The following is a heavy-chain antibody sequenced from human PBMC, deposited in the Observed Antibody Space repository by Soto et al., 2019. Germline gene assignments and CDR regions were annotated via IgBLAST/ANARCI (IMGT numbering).Heavy chain of an antibody. Sequence: QVQLQESGPGLVKPSQTLSLTCTVSGGSISSGGYYWSWLRQHPGKGLEWIGYIDYSGSTYYNPSLQSRVTISVDTSKNQFSLKLSSVTAADTAVYYCARVVPYSSGWYFDYWGQGTLVTVSS. V-gene: IGHV4-31*03. D-gene: IGHD6-19*01. CDR3: ARVVPYSSGWYFDY. J-gene: IGHJ4*02. CDR1: GGSISSGGYY. CDR2: IDYSGST.